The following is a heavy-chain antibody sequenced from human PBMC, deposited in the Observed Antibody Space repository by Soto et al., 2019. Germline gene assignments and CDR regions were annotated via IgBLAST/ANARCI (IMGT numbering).Heavy chain of an antibody. CDR3: ASSSGYSSGWRFDY. CDR2: IYHSGST. D-gene: IGHD6-19*01. CDR1: SGSISSSNW. J-gene: IGHJ4*02. V-gene: IGHV4-4*02. Sequence: SETLSLTCAVSSGSISSSNWWSWVRQPPGKGLEWIGEIYHSGSTNYNPSLKSRVTISVDKSKNQFSLKLSSVTAADTAVYYCASSSGYSSGWRFDYWGQGTLVTVSS.